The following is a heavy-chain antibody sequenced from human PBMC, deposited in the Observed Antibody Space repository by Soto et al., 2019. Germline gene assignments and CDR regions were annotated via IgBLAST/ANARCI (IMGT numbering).Heavy chain of an antibody. Sequence: PSETLSLTCNVSGGSMSNYYWTWIRQPPGKGLEWIGYIYYTGTTNYNTFLKSRVTISLDTSKNQFSLKLTSVTAADTAVYYCARASFTTIAMDVWGQGTTVTVSS. CDR1: GGSMSNYY. CDR3: ARASFTTIAMDV. J-gene: IGHJ6*02. D-gene: IGHD1-26*01. V-gene: IGHV4-59*01. CDR2: IYYTGTT.